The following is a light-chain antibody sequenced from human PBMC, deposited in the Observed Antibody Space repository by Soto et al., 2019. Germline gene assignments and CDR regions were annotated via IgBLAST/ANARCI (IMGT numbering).Light chain of an antibody. J-gene: IGLJ2*01. V-gene: IGLV2-8*01. CDR1: SSDVGGYNC. CDR2: EVT. Sequence: QSALTQPPSASGSPGQSVTISCTGTSSDVGGYNCVSWYQRHPGKAPQLMIYEVTKRPSGVPDRFSGSKSGNTASLTVSGLQAEDEADYYCSSYAGSNTVLFGGGTKLTVL. CDR3: SSYAGSNTVL.